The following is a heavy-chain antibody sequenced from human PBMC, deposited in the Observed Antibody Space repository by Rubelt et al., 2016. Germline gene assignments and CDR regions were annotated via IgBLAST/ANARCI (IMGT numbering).Heavy chain of an antibody. D-gene: IGHD1-14*01. Sequence: GGSLRLSCAASGFTFSSYAMTWVRQAPGKGLEWVSAISGSGGSTYYADSVKGRFTISRDNSKSTLDLQMNSLRTEDTAVYYRARGITTTEPIDYWGQGTLVIVSP. CDR3: ARGITTTEPIDY. CDR1: GFTFSSYA. J-gene: IGHJ4*02. CDR2: ISGSGGST. V-gene: IGHV3-23*01.